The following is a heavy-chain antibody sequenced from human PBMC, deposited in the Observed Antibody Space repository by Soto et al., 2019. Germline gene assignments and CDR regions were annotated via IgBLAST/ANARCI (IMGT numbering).Heavy chain of an antibody. CDR2: ISDTPCNT. CDR3: AKGGGVRVLDAFDI. V-gene: IGHV3-23*01. Sequence: AGGSLRLSCAVSGFTFSSYPMSWVREAPGQGLERDSRISDTPCNTYYADSVRGWITISRSNINTPLFLQMNSLRGEDTALYYCAKGGGVRVLDAFDIWGQGTMVTVSS. CDR1: GFTFSSYP. D-gene: IGHD2-8*01. J-gene: IGHJ3*02.